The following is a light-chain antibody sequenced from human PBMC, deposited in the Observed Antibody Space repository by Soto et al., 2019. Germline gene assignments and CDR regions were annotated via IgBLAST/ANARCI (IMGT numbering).Light chain of an antibody. CDR2: EVT. CDR1: TSDVGSHNF. V-gene: IGLV2-14*01. CDR3: AAWDDSLSGVV. J-gene: IGLJ2*01. Sequence: QSALTQPASVSGSPGQSITISCTGTTSDVGSHNFVSWYQQLPGKAPKLLIYEVTNRPSGTSNRFSGSKSGNTASLTISGLQAEDEADYYCAAWDDSLSGVVFGGGTKLTVL.